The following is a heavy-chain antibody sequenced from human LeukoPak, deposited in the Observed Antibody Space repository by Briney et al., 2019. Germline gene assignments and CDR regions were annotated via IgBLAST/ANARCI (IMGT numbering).Heavy chain of an antibody. CDR1: GFTFRIYS. D-gene: IGHD4-17*01. J-gene: IGHJ4*02. CDR2: ISSSSSYI. CDR3: ARATATVTDY. V-gene: IGHV3-21*01. Sequence: GGSLRPSCAASGFTFRIYSMNCVRQAPGKGVEGGSSISSSSSYIYYADSVKGPFTISSDTAKNSLYLQMNSLRAADTAVYYCARATATVTDYWGQGTLVTVSS.